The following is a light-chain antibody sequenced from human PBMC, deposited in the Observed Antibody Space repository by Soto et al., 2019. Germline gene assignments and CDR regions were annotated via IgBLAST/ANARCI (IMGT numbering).Light chain of an antibody. V-gene: IGLV2-11*01. CDR3: CSYAGRYTWV. CDR1: STDVGAYNY. CDR2: AVT. Sequence: QSALTQPRSVSGSPGQSVTIPCTGTSTDVGAYNYVSWYQQHPGKAPKLMLYAVTERPSGVSDRCSGSKSGNTASLTISGLQAEDEADYYCCSYAGRYTWVFGGGTKLTVL. J-gene: IGLJ3*02.